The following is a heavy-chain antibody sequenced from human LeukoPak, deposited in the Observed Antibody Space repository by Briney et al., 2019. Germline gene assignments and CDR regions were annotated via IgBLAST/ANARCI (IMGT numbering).Heavy chain of an antibody. V-gene: IGHV1-8*01. D-gene: IGHD3-22*01. CDR3: ARMNYYDSSGEDNWFDP. Sequence: ASVKVSCKASGYTFTNYDINWVRQATGQGLEWMGWMNPNSGNTGFAQKFQDRVTLTRNTSISTAYMELSSLRSEDTAVYYCARMNYYDSSGEDNWFDPWAREPWSPSPQ. CDR2: MNPNSGNT. J-gene: IGHJ5*02. CDR1: GYTFTNYD.